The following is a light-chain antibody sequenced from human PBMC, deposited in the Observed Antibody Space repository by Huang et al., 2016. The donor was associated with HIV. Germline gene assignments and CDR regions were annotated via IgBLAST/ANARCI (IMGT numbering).Light chain of an antibody. CDR3: QQYNNWPPKYT. Sequence: EIVMTQSPATLSVSPGERATLSCRASQSVSSNLAWYQQKPGQAPRLLIYGASTRATDIPARFSGSGSGTEFTLTISSLQSEDFAVYYCQQYNNWPPKYTVGQRTKLEIK. J-gene: IGKJ2*01. V-gene: IGKV3-15*01. CDR1: QSVSSN. CDR2: GAS.